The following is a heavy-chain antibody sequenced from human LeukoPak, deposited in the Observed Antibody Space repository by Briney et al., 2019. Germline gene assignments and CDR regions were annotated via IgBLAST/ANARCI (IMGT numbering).Heavy chain of an antibody. CDR3: AREELTTVTAYYFDC. J-gene: IGHJ4*02. Sequence: SETLSLTCTVSGGSISSSSYYWGWIRQPPGKGLEWIGSIYYSGSTYYNPSLKSRVTISVDTSKNQFSLKLSSVTAADTAVYYCAREELTTVTAYYFDCWGQGTLVTVSS. V-gene: IGHV4-39*07. CDR2: IYYSGST. D-gene: IGHD4-17*01. CDR1: GGSISSSSYY.